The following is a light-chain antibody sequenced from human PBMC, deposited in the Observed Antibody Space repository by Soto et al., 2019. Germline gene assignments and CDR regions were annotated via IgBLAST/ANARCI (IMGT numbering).Light chain of an antibody. CDR3: CTYAGGYTYR. CDR1: SNGGGAYNY. J-gene: IGLJ1*01. CDR2: GVV. V-gene: IGLV2-11*01. Sequence: QSALTQPRSVSGSPGRSVTVSWTGTSNGGGAYNYVYWYQQHQGSTPKLLIYGVVRWPSGVPDRFSGSKSGNTASLTISGLQAEDEADYFCCTYAGGYTYRFGTGTKVTVL.